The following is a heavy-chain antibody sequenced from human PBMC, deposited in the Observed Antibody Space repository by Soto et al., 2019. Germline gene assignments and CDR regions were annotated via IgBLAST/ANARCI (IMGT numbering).Heavy chain of an antibody. V-gene: IGHV2-26*01. CDR1: GFSLSNARMG. Sequence: QVTLKESGPVLVKPTETLTLTCTVSGFSLSNARMGVSWIRQPPGKALEWLAHIFSNDEKSYSTSLKRRLTIPKDTSKSQVVLTMTNMDPVDAATYYCARLYYDSSGYYRGPVDYWGQGALVTVSS. J-gene: IGHJ4*02. D-gene: IGHD3-22*01. CDR3: ARLYYDSSGYYRGPVDY. CDR2: IFSNDEK.